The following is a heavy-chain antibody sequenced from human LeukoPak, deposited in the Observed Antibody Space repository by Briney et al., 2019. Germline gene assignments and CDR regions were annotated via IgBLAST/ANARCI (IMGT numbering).Heavy chain of an antibody. CDR1: GGSFSGYY. D-gene: IGHD2-2*01. V-gene: IGHV4-34*01. J-gene: IGHJ4*02. CDR2: INHSGRT. Sequence: NPSETLSLTCAVYGGSFSGYYWSWIRQPPGXXLEWIGEINHSGRTNYNPSLKSRVTISVDTSKNQFSLKLSSVTAADTAVYYCARVLGYCSSTSCYGGYYFDYWGQGTLVTVSS. CDR3: ARVLGYCSSTSCYGGYYFDY.